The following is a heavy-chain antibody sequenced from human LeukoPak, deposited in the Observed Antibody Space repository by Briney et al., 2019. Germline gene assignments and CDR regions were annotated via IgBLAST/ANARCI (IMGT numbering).Heavy chain of an antibody. CDR1: GYTFTSYA. CDR3: ARDSQGGIVVVEPFDY. J-gene: IGHJ4*02. V-gene: IGHV7-4-1*02. Sequence: ASVKVSCKASGYTFTSYAMNWVRQAPGQGLEWMGWINTNTGNPTYAQGFTGRFVFSLDTSVSTAYLQISSLKAEDTAVYYCARDSQGGIVVVEPFDYWGQGTLVTVSS. CDR2: INTNTGNP. D-gene: IGHD3-22*01.